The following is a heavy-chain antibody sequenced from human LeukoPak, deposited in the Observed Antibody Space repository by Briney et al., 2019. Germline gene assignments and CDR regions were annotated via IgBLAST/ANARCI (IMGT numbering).Heavy chain of an antibody. Sequence: GGSLRLSCAASGFTFSSYAMSWVRQAPGKGLEWVSAISGSGGSTYYADSVKGRFTISRDNSKNTLYLQMNSLRAEDTAVYYCAKDEGPYSSWDVCMDFWGQGTTVTVSS. D-gene: IGHD6-6*01. CDR2: ISGSGGST. CDR3: AKDEGPYSSWDVCMDF. CDR1: GFTFSSYA. J-gene: IGHJ6*02. V-gene: IGHV3-23*01.